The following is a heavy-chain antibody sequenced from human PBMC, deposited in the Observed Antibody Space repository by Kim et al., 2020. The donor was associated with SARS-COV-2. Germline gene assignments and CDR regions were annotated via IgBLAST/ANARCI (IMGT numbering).Heavy chain of an antibody. J-gene: IGHJ6*02. V-gene: IGHV1-46*01. CDR3: ARGGGYDRGCSSTSCQTGLSYYYYGMDV. CDR1: GYTFTSYY. CDR2: INPSGGST. Sequence: ASVKVSCKASGYTFTSYYMHWVRQAPGQGLEWMGIINPSGGSTSYTQKFQGRVTMTRDTSTSTVYMELSSLRSEDTAVYYCARGGGYDRGCSSTSCQTGLSYYYYGMDVWGQGTTVTVSS. D-gene: IGHD2-2*01.